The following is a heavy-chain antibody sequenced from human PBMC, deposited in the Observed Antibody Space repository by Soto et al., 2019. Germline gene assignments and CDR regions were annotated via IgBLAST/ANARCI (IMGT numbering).Heavy chain of an antibody. CDR1: GFIFSSYS. D-gene: IGHD1-26*01. CDR3: ARPVGVGATYSDGFGI. J-gene: IGHJ3*02. V-gene: IGHV3-21*04. Sequence: PGGSLRLSCAASGFIFSSYSMSWVRQAPGKGLEWVSSISSSSTYIYYTDSVKGRFTISRDNAKNSLYLQMNSLRSDDTAVYYCARPVGVGATYSDGFGIWGQGTMVTV. CDR2: ISSSSTYI.